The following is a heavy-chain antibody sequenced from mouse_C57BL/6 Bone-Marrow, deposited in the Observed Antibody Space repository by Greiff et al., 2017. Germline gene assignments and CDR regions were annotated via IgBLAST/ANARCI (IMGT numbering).Heavy chain of an antibody. Sequence: EVLLVESGGGLVQPGGSLKLSCAASGFTFSDYYMYWVRQTPEKRLEWVAYISNGGGSTYYPDTVKGRFPISRDNAKNTLYLPMSRLKCEKTAMYYCARRVVAQKYYALVYWGQGTSVTVSS. CDR1: GFTFSDYY. J-gene: IGHJ4*01. V-gene: IGHV5-12*01. CDR2: ISNGGGST. D-gene: IGHD1-1*01. CDR3: ARRVVAQKYYALVY.